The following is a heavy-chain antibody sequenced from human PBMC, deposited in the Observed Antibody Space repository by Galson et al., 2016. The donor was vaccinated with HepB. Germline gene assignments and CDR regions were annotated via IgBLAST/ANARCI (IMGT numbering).Heavy chain of an antibody. D-gene: IGHD4-23*01. J-gene: IGHJ6*02. V-gene: IGHV4-59*01. Sequence: SETLSLTCTVSGAAISNYYWGWIRQPPGKGLEWIACIDNTGSTNYNPSLTSRATISMDTSKNQFSLTLSSVTAADAAVYYCARDLYGGNSLTYYYGMDVWGQGTTVIVSS. CDR3: ARDLYGGNSLTYYYGMDV. CDR2: IDNTGST. CDR1: GAAISNYY.